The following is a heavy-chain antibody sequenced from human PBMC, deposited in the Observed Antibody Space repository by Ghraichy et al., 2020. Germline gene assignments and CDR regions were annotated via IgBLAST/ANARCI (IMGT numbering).Heavy chain of an antibody. CDR3: ARDSYYSDSSGYAEY. J-gene: IGHJ4*02. D-gene: IGHD3-22*01. V-gene: IGHV3-33*01. CDR1: GFTFSSFG. Sequence: GGSLRLSCAASGFTFSSFGMHWVRQAPGKGLEWVAVIWDDGSNKNYVDSVKDRFTISRDNSKNTVYLQMNSLRAEDTAVYYCARDSYYSDSSGYAEYWGQGSLVTVSS. CDR2: IWDDGSNK.